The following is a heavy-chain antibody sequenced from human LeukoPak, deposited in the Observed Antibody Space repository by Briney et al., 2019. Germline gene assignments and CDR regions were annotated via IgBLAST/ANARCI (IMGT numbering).Heavy chain of an antibody. Sequence: SVKVSCKAFGGTFSSYAISWVRQAPGQGLEWMGGIIPIFGTANYAQKFQGRVTITADESTSTAYMELSSLRSEDTAVYYCARALSEYSSSWGGYWGQGTLVTVSS. CDR1: GGTFSSYA. CDR2: IIPIFGTA. V-gene: IGHV1-69*01. J-gene: IGHJ4*02. D-gene: IGHD6-6*01. CDR3: ARALSEYSSSWGGY.